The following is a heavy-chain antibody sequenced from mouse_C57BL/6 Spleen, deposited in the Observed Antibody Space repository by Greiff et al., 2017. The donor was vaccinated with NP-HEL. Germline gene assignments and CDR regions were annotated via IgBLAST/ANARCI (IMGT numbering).Heavy chain of an antibody. CDR2: INPNNGGT. Sequence: VQLQQSGPELVKPGASVKISCKASGYTFTDYYMNWVKQSHGKSLEWIGDINPNNGGTSYNQKFKGKATLTVDKSSSTAYMELRSLTSEDSAVYYCARGGYDGYLSYYFDYWGQCTTLTVSS. D-gene: IGHD2-3*01. J-gene: IGHJ2*01. V-gene: IGHV1-26*01. CDR3: ARGGYDGYLSYYFDY. CDR1: GYTFTDYY.